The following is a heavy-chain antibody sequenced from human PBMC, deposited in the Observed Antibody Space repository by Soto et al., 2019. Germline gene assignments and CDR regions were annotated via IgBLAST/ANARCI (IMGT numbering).Heavy chain of an antibody. J-gene: IGHJ4*02. CDR2: ISGSGSST. Sequence: EVHLLESGGGLVRPGGSLRLSCEASGFTFNNYAMTWVRQTPGKGLQWVSTISGSGSSTFYADSVRGRFTISRDNSKNTLYLQMNRLRAEDTALYYCAKEKIASTVADFFDYWGQGTLVTVSS. V-gene: IGHV3-23*01. CDR1: GFTFNNYA. CDR3: AKEKIASTVADFFDY. D-gene: IGHD6-19*01.